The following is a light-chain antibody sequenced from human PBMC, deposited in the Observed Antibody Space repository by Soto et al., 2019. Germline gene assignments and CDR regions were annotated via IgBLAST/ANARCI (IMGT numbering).Light chain of an antibody. Sequence: QSVLTQPPSVSGAPGQRVTISCTGSGSNIGAGYDVHWYQQLPGTAPKLPIYGNNNRPSGVPDRFSGSKSGTSASLAITGLQAEDEADYYCQSYDSSLRGSEVFGGGTKLTVL. CDR3: QSYDSSLRGSEV. CDR2: GNN. CDR1: GSNIGAGYD. J-gene: IGLJ2*01. V-gene: IGLV1-40*01.